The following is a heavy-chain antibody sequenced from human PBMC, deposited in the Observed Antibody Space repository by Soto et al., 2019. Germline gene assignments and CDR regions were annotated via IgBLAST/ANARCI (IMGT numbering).Heavy chain of an antibody. D-gene: IGHD3-3*01. J-gene: IGHJ5*02. V-gene: IGHV4-59*01. CDR1: GGSISSYY. CDR2: IYYSGST. CDR3: ARGHYDFWSGYNWFDP. Sequence: SETLSLTCTVSGGSISSYYWSWIRQPLGKGLEWIGYIYYSGSTNYNPSLKSRVTISVDTSKNQFSLKLSSVTAADTAVYYCARGHYDFWSGYNWFDPWGQGTLVTVSS.